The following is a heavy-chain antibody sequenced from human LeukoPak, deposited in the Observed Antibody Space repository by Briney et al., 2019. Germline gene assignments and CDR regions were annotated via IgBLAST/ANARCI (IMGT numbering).Heavy chain of an antibody. CDR1: GFTFSSYA. CDR3: AKEAGFRRYCSGGSCYSDAFDI. D-gene: IGHD2-15*01. CDR2: ISGSGGST. V-gene: IGHV3-23*01. J-gene: IGHJ3*02. Sequence: GGSLRLSCAASGFTFSSYAMSWVRQAPGKGLEWVSAISGSGGSTYYADSVKGRFTISRDNSKNTLYLQMNSLGAEDTAVYYCAKEAGFRRYCSGGSCYSDAFDIWGQGTMVTVSS.